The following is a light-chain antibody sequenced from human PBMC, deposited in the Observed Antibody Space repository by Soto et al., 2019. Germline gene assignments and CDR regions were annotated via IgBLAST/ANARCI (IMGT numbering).Light chain of an antibody. CDR2: DAS. CDR1: QSIYSW. J-gene: IGKJ1*01. CDR3: QQYNNWPRT. V-gene: IGKV1-5*01. Sequence: DIQMTQTPSTLSAYVGDRVTITCRASQSIYSWLAWYQQKPGKAPKLLIFDASNLQTGVPSRFSGSGSGTELTLTISSLQSEDFAVYYCQQYNNWPRTFGQGTKVDI.